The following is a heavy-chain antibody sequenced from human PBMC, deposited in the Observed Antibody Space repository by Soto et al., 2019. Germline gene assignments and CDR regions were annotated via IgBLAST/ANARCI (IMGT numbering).Heavy chain of an antibody. CDR2: ISSSGSTI. CDR1: GFTFSDYY. J-gene: IGHJ4*02. V-gene: IGHV3-11*01. Sequence: GGSLRLSCAASGFTFSDYYMSWIRQAPVKGLEWVSCISSSGSTIYCADSVKGRFTISRDNAKNSLYLQMNSLRAGDTAVYYCARWIYSRGWYRVCYWGQAPLVTVPS. D-gene: IGHD6-19*01. CDR3: ARWIYSRGWYRVCY.